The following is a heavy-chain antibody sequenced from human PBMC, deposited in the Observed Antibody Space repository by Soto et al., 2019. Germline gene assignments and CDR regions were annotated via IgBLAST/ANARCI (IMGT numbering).Heavy chain of an antibody. CDR1: GDSISTADYY. V-gene: IGHV4-30-4*01. CDR3: ARGIYRTSSFFES. Sequence: QVQLQESGPGLVKPSQTLSLTCTVSGDSISTADYYWNWIRQPPGKGLEWIGYIYYSGNTYYIPSLKSRVTISVDTSMNQISMKLNSVTAADTAVYYCARGIYRTSSFFESCGQGTLVTVSS. CDR2: IYYSGNT. J-gene: IGHJ4*02. D-gene: IGHD6-6*01.